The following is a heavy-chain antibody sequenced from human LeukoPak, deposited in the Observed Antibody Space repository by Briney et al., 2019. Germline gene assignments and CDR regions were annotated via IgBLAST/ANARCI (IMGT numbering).Heavy chain of an antibody. CDR1: GFTFSSYT. D-gene: IGHD1-26*01. J-gene: IGHJ4*02. V-gene: IGHV3-23*01. CDR2: ISDSGGST. Sequence: GGSLRLSCAASGFTFSSYTMSWVRQAPGKGLEWVSAISDSGGSTYYADSVKGRSTISRDNSKNTLYLQMNSLRAEDTAVYYCAKPQWELLDWGQGTLVTVSS. CDR3: AKPQWELLD.